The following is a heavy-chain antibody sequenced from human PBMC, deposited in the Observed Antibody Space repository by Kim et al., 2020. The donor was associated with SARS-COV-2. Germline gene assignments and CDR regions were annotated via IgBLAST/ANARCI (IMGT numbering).Heavy chain of an antibody. V-gene: IGHV1-18*01. CDR3: AXDDGSRSYRMDV. Sequence: ASVKVSCKASGYTFTSDGISWVRQAPGQGLEWMGWISGYNGKTNYAQKVQGRVTMTTDTSTSTAYMELRSLRSDDTAVXXXAXDDGSRSYRMDVWGXGTTXXVSS. D-gene: IGHD3-10*01. J-gene: IGHJ6*04. CDR1: GYTFTSDG. CDR2: ISGYNGKT.